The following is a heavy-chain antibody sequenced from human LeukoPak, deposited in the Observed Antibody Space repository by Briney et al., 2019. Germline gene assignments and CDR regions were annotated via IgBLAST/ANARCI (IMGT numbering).Heavy chain of an antibody. Sequence: GGSLRLSCAASGFTVSSNYMSWVRQAPGKGLEWVGRIKSKTDGGTTDYAAPVKGRFTISRDDSKNTLYLQMNSLKTEDTAVYYCTTFSGWYLGYWGQGTLVTVSS. CDR1: GFTVSSNY. D-gene: IGHD6-19*01. CDR3: TTFSGWYLGY. CDR2: IKSKTDGGTT. J-gene: IGHJ4*02. V-gene: IGHV3-15*01.